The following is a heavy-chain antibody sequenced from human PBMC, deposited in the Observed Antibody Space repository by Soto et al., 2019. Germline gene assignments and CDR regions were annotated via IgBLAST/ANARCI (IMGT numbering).Heavy chain of an antibody. D-gene: IGHD1-26*01. CDR3: ARDTGSYYLDS. J-gene: IGHJ4*02. CDR1: GGSISSYF. CDR2: IHYSGTT. Sequence: QVQLLGSGPGLVKPSETLSLTCTIYGGSISSYFWSWIRQPPGKGLEWIGYIHYSGTTVYSPSLKSRVTMSIDTSENQFTLNLTSVTAADTAVYYCARDTGSYYLDSWGQGSLVTVSS. V-gene: IGHV4-59*01.